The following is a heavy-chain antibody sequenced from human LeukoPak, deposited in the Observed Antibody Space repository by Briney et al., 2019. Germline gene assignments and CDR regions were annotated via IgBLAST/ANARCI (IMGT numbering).Heavy chain of an antibody. J-gene: IGHJ5*02. CDR1: GITFSSYG. CDR3: AKDDVGSGFPFGS. V-gene: IGHV3-30*02. Sequence: GGSLRLSCAASGITFSSYGTHWVLQAPGKGLEGVSFIRYDGSNKYYAESVRGRFTISSDNSKYTLYLQMNSLRAEDTAVYYCAKDDVGSGFPFGSWGQGTPVTVSS. D-gene: IGHD5-12*01. CDR2: IRYDGSNK.